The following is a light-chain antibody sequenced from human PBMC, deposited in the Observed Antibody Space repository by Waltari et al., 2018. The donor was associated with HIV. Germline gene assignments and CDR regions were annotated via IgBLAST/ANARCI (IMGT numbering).Light chain of an antibody. CDR1: RSNIGAGYF. J-gene: IGLJ2*01. CDR2: SDI. V-gene: IGLV1-40*01. CDR3: QSYDSSLRASV. Sequence: QSALTQPPSVSGAPGQRVTISCTGNRSNIGAGYFVHWYQHLPGTAPKLLVYSDIKRPSGVPDRFSGSKSGTSASLVSTGRQAEDEADYYCQSYDSSLRASVFGGGTKLTVL.